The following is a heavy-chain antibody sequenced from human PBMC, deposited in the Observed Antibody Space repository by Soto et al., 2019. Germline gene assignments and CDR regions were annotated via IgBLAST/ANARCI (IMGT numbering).Heavy chain of an antibody. D-gene: IGHD2-2*01. CDR1: GFTFSSYA. CDR2: TSGSGGST. Sequence: GGSLRLSCAASGFTFSSYAMSWVRQAPGKGLEWVSATSGSGGSTYYADSVKGRFTISRDNSKNTLYLQMNSLRAEDTAIYYCAKDPGGVVVPAAMYYWFDPWGQGTLVTVSS. CDR3: AKDPGGVVVPAAMYYWFDP. J-gene: IGHJ5*02. V-gene: IGHV3-23*01.